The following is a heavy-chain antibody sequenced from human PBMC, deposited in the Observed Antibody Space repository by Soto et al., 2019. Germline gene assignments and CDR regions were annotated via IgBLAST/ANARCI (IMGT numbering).Heavy chain of an antibody. CDR3: ASEVFGSGWSPFDY. Sequence: ASVKVSCKASGYTFTSYGISWVRQAPGQGLEWMGWISAYNGNTNYAQKLQGRFTMTTDTSTSTAYMELGSLGSDDTAVYYWASEVFGSGWSPFDYWGQGTLVTVSS. J-gene: IGHJ4*02. V-gene: IGHV1-18*01. D-gene: IGHD6-19*01. CDR2: ISAYNGNT. CDR1: GYTFTSYG.